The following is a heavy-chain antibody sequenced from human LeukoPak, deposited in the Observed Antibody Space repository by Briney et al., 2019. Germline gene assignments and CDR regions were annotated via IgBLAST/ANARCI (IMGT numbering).Heavy chain of an antibody. CDR1: GFTFSNYN. Sequence: GGSLRLSCAASGFTFSNYNMNWVRRAPGKGLEWVSSISSSSSYIYYADSVKGRFTISRDNANNSLYLQMNSLRAEDTTVYHCAKVALFSGYYPPFDYWGQGTLVTVSS. J-gene: IGHJ4*02. CDR2: ISSSSSYI. D-gene: IGHD3-22*01. V-gene: IGHV3-21*01. CDR3: AKVALFSGYYPPFDY.